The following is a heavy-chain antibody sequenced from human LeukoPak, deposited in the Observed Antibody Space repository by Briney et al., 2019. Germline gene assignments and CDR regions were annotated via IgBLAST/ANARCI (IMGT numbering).Heavy chain of an antibody. CDR3: ARHYHDSSAYYESSNDAFDI. J-gene: IGHJ3*02. CDR2: ISSSSSYT. Sequence: PGGSLRLSCAASGFTFSDYYMSWTRQAPGKGLDWVSYISSSSSYTNYADSVKGRFTISRDNAKNSLYLQMNSLRAEDTAVYYCARHYHDSSAYYESSNDAFDILGQGTMVTVSS. V-gene: IGHV3-11*03. CDR1: GFTFSDYY. D-gene: IGHD3-22*01.